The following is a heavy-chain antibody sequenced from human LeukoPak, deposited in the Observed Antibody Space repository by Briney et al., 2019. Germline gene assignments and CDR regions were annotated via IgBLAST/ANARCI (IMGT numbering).Heavy chain of an antibody. CDR2: IWYDESNK. Sequence: GGSLRLSCAASGFTFSNYGMHWVRQAPGKGLEWVAVIWYDESNKYYADSVKGRFTISRDNSKNTLYLQMNSLRAEDTAVYYCARDSSSGVRYFDYWGREPWSPSPQ. CDR3: ARDSSSGVRYFDY. D-gene: IGHD6-25*01. J-gene: IGHJ4*02. V-gene: IGHV3-33*01. CDR1: GFTFSNYG.